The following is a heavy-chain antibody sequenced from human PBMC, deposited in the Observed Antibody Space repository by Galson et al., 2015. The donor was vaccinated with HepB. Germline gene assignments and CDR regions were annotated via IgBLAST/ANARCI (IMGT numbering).Heavy chain of an antibody. J-gene: IGHJ4*02. CDR2: IYNAGSNP. CDR1: GFSLTDYW. Sequence: SLRLSCAASGFSLTDYWMHWVRQAPGKGLVWVSRIYNAGSNPSYADSVKGRFTISRDTAKNALYLQMDSLRAEDTGLYYCVRGNVGYGNFDSWGQGTLVTVSS. D-gene: IGHD4-17*01. V-gene: IGHV3-74*01. CDR3: VRGNVGYGNFDS.